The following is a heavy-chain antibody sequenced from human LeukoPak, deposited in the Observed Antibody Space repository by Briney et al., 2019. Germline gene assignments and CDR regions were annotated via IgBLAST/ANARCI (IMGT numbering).Heavy chain of an antibody. D-gene: IGHD2-2*01. CDR2: FDPEDCET. CDR3: ATDGAQIVVVPGARSDAFDI. Sequence: ASVKVSCKVSGYTLPELSMHWVRQAPGKELEWMGGFDPEDCETIYAQKFQGRVTMTEDTSTDTAYMELSSLRSEDTAVYYCATDGAQIVVVPGARSDAFDIWGQGTMVSVSS. CDR1: GYTLPELS. J-gene: IGHJ3*02. V-gene: IGHV1-24*01.